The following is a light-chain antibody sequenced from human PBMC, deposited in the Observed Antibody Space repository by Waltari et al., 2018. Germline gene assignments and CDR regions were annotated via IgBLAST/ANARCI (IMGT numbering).Light chain of an antibody. CDR1: NIGTER. CDR3: QVRDYNSNHVL. CDR2: DNT. V-gene: IGLV3-21*02. Sequence: SYVLTQPPSFSVAPGGTATITCGGDNIGTERVHWYQQTPGQAPVLVVSDNTARPPGVPELFSGSESENTATLTISRVEAGDQADYYCQVRDYNSNHVLFGGGTKVTVL. J-gene: IGLJ2*01.